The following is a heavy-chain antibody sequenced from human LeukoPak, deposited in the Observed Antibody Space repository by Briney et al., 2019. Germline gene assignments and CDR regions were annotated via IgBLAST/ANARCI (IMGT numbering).Heavy chain of an antibody. J-gene: IGHJ4*02. CDR3: ARGPNPPGYYDSSGYYYYFDY. CDR1: GFAVSSNY. V-gene: IGHV3-53*01. CDR2: IYSGGST. Sequence: PGGSLRLSCAASGFAVSSNYMSWVRQAPGKGLEWVSVIYSGGSTYYADSVKGRFTISRDNSKNTLYLQMNSLRAEDTAVYYCARGPNPPGYYDSSGYYYYFDYWGQGTLVTVSS. D-gene: IGHD3-22*01.